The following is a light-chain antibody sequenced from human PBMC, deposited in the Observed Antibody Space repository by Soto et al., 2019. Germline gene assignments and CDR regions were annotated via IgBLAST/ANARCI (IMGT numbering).Light chain of an antibody. V-gene: IGLV1-40*01. J-gene: IGLJ2*01. CDR1: SSNIGGGDD. Sequence: QSVLTQPPSVSGAPGQRVTISCTGTSSNIGGGDDVQWYQQLPGTAPKLLIYDNDNRPSGVPDRFSGSKSGTSASLAITGLQVEDEADYDCQSYDNSLSGVVFGGGTKLTVL. CDR2: DND. CDR3: QSYDNSLSGVV.